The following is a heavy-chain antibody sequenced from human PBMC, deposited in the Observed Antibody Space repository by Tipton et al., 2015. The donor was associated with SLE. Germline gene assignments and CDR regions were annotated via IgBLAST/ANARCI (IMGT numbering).Heavy chain of an antibody. CDR1: GFTFSSYS. CDR2: ISSSGSTI. V-gene: IGHV3-48*04. CDR3: ARAQLWLQEGWFDP. J-gene: IGHJ5*02. Sequence: SLRLSCAASGFTFSSYSMNWVRQAPGKGLEWVSSISSSGSTIYYADSVKGRFTISRDNAKNSLYLQMNSLRAEDTAVYYCARAQLWLQEGWFDPWGQGTLVTVSS. D-gene: IGHD5-18*01.